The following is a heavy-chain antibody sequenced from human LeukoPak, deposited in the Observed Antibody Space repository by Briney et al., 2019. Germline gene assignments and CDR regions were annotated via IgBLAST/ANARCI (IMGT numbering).Heavy chain of an antibody. D-gene: IGHD2-15*01. CDR2: IYHSGST. CDR3: ARVNIYCSCGSCYPLGAFDI. J-gene: IGHJ3*02. V-gene: IGHV4-30-2*01. Sequence: PSETLSLTCAVSGGSISSGGYSWSWIRQPPGKGLEWIGYIYHSGSTYYNPSLKSRVTISVDRSKNQFSLKLSSVTAADTAVYYCARVNIYCSCGSCYPLGAFDIWGQGTMVTVSS. CDR1: GGSISSGGYS.